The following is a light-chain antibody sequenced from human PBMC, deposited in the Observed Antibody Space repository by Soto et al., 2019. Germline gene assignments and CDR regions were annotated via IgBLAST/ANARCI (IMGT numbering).Light chain of an antibody. Sequence: QSVLTQSPSASASLGASVKLTCTLSSGHSSYAIAWHQQQPEKGPRYLMKLNSDGSHRKGDGIPDRFSGSSSGAERYLTISSLQSEDEADYYCQTWDSGIVVFGGGTKVTVL. CDR2: LNSDGSH. V-gene: IGLV4-69*01. CDR1: SGHSSYA. J-gene: IGLJ2*01. CDR3: QTWDSGIVV.